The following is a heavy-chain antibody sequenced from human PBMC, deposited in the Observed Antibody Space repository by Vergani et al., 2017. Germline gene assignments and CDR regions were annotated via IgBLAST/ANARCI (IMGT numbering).Heavy chain of an antibody. CDR2: IWYDGSNK. Sequence: QVQLVVSGGGVVQPGRSLRLSCAASGFTFSSYGMHWVRQAPGKGLEWVAVIWYDGSNKYYADSVKGRFTISRDNSKNTLYLQMNSLRAEDTAVYYCARVGGIAAQTPTNYYYYYYMDVWGKGTTVTVSS. D-gene: IGHD6-13*01. CDR3: ARVGGIAAQTPTNYYYYYYMDV. V-gene: IGHV3-33*01. J-gene: IGHJ6*03. CDR1: GFTFSSYG.